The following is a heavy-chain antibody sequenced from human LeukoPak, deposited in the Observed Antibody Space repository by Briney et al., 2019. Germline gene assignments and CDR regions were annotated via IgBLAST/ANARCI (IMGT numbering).Heavy chain of an antibody. CDR3: ARVPYYGGKVYFDY. CDR1: VYSTSSGYY. CDR2: IYHSGST. V-gene: IGHV4-38-2*02. Sequence: PSETLSLTCTVSVYSTSSGYYWGGIRQPPGKGREWIGSIYHSGSTYYNPSLKSRVTISVDTSKNQFSLKLSSVTAADMAVYYCARVPYYGGKVYFDYWGQGALVTVSS. J-gene: IGHJ4*02. D-gene: IGHD4-23*01.